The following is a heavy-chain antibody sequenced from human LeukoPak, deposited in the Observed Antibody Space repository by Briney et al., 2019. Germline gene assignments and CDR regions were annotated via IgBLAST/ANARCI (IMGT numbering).Heavy chain of an antibody. CDR3: ATDLLRWWAGGEGKLDY. Sequence: GGGVNVSCKFSGYTLTELSLHWVRQSAWNGLEWMVGFDAEDGETIYAQKFQGRVTMSEDTSTDTAYMELSSLRSEDTAVYYCATDLLRWWAGGEGKLDYWGQGTLVTVSS. CDR1: GYTLTELS. CDR2: FDAEDGET. V-gene: IGHV1-24*01. J-gene: IGHJ4*02. D-gene: IGHD4-23*01.